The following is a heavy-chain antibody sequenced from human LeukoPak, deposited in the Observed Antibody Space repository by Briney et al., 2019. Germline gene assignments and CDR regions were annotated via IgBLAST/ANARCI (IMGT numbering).Heavy chain of an antibody. CDR1: GYTFTYYY. CDR3: ARKAGGSYRPDY. D-gene: IGHD1-26*01. V-gene: IGHV1-46*01. J-gene: IGHJ4*02. CDR2: INPSGGST. Sequence: GASVTVSCKASGYTFTYYYMHWVRQAPGQGLEWMGIINPSGGSTNYAQKFQGRVTMTRDTSTSTVYMELSSLRSEDTAVYYCARKAGGSYRPDYWGQGTLVTVSS.